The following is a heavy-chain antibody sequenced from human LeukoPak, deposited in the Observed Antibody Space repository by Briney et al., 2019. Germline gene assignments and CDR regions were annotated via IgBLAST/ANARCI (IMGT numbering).Heavy chain of an antibody. CDR2: IYFGVTP. D-gene: IGHD5-24*01. CDR1: GGSIDASTFY. Sequence: PSETLSLTCTVSGGSIDASTFYWGWIRQPPGKGLEWIGSIYFGVTPYYNPSLKSRVTISIGASKKQCSLKVTSLTAADTGVYYCASGNGFNLNWFDLWGQGTLV. V-gene: IGHV4-39*07. J-gene: IGHJ5*02. CDR3: ASGNGFNLNWFDL.